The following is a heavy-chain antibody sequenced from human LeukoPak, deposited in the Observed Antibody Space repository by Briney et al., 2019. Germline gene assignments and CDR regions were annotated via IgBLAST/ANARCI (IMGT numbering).Heavy chain of an antibody. Sequence: SETLSLTCTVSGGSISSSSYYWGWIRQPPGKGLEWIGSIYYSGSTYYNPSLKSRVTISVDTSKNQFSLKLSSVTAADTAVYYCARHYPHGDLNLYYFDYWGQGTLVTVSS. CDR2: IYYSGST. V-gene: IGHV4-39*01. J-gene: IGHJ4*02. CDR3: ARHYPHGDLNLYYFDY. CDR1: GGSISSSSYY. D-gene: IGHD4-17*01.